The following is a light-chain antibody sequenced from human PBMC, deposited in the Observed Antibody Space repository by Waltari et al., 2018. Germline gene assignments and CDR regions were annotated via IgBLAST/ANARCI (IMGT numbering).Light chain of an antibody. CDR1: SRDFGTYDV. CDR3: CSYAGDIFV. CDR2: EGS. Sequence: QSALAQPASVSGSPGQSITISCTGASRDFGTYDVVSWYQQHPGRAPTVLIYEGSKRPCGVSDRFSGSHSGNTASLTISGLQPDDEADYYCCSYAGDIFVFAAWTRVTVL. J-gene: IGLJ1*01. V-gene: IGLV2-23*01.